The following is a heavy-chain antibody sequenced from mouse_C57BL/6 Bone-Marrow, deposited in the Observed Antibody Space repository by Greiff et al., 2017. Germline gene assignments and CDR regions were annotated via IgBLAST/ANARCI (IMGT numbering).Heavy chain of an antibody. CDR3: ARREGIYYYGSSLFAY. J-gene: IGHJ3*01. CDR1: GYTFTSYW. CDR2: IYPGSGST. V-gene: IGHV1-55*01. D-gene: IGHD1-1*01. Sequence: QVQLQQPGAELVKPGASVKMSCKASGYTFTSYWITWVKQRPGQGLEWIGDIYPGSGSTNYNEKFKSKATLTVDTASSTAYMQLSSLTSEDSAVYYCARREGIYYYGSSLFAYWGQGTLVTVSA.